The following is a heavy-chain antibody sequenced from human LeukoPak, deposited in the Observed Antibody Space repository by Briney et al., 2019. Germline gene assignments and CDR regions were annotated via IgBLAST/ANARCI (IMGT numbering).Heavy chain of an antibody. CDR2: ISSSGSTI. Sequence: GGSLRLSCAASGFTFSDYYMSWIRQAPGKGLEWVSYISSSGSTIYYADSVKGRFTISRDNAKNSLYLQMNSLRAEDTAVYFCARGEAARPPNPYYFDYWGQGTLVTVSS. J-gene: IGHJ4*02. D-gene: IGHD6-6*01. V-gene: IGHV3-11*01. CDR3: ARGEAARPPNPYYFDY. CDR1: GFTFSDYY.